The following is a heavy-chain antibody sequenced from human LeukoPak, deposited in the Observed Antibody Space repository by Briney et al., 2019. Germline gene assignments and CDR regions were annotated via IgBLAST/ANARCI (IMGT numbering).Heavy chain of an antibody. D-gene: IGHD1/OR15-1a*01. CDR2: ISSSSSTI. CDR3: AREKVSPRTDAFDI. CDR1: GFTFSSYS. J-gene: IGHJ3*02. V-gene: IGHV3-48*04. Sequence: GGSLRLSCAASGFTFSSYSMNWVRQAPGKGLEWVSYISSSSSTIYYADSVKGRFTISRDNAKNSLYLQMNSLRAEDTAVYYCAREKVSPRTDAFDIWGQGTMVSVSP.